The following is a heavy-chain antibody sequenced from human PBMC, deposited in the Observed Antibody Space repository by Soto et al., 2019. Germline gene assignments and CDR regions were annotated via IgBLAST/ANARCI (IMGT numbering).Heavy chain of an antibody. CDR2: IYPGDSDT. J-gene: IGHJ6*02. CDR1: GYSFASYW. CDR3: AKLFTYSSSGYYYYYGMDV. D-gene: IGHD6-6*01. Sequence: PGKSLKISCKGSGYSFASYWIGWVRQMPGKGLEWMGIIYPGDSDTRYSPSFQGQVTISADKSISTAYLQWSSLKASDTDMYYCAKLFTYSSSGYYYYYGMDVWGQGTRVTVSS. V-gene: IGHV5-51*03.